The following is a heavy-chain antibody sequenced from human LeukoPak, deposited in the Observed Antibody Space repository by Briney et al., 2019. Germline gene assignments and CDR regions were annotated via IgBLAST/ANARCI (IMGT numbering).Heavy chain of an antibody. CDR1: GYTFTSYG. J-gene: IGHJ3*02. D-gene: IGHD2-15*01. V-gene: IGHV1-18*01. CDR3: ARIYPVVAWSGPAFEI. Sequence: GASVKVSCKASGYTFTSYGISWVRQAPGQGLEWMGWISAYNGNTNYAQKLQGRVTMTTDTSTSTAYMELRSLRSDDTAVYYCARIYPVVAWSGPAFEIWGQGTMVTVSS. CDR2: ISAYNGNT.